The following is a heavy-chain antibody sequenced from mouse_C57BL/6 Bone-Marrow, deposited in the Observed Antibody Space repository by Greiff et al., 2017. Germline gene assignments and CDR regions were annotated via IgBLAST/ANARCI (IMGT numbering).Heavy chain of an antibody. CDR2: IDPENGDT. Sequence: EVKLMESGAELVRPGASVKLSCTASGFNIKDDYMHWVKQRPEQGLEWIGWIDPENGDTEYASKFQGKATITADTSSNTAYLQLSSLTSEDTAVYYCTTDYYGSSYRGYYAMDYWGQGTSVTVSS. CDR3: TTDYYGSSYRGYYAMDY. V-gene: IGHV14-4*01. D-gene: IGHD1-1*01. CDR1: GFNIKDDY. J-gene: IGHJ4*01.